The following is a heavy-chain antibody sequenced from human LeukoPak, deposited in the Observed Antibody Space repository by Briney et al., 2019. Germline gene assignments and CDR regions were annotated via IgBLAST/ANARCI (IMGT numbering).Heavy chain of an antibody. CDR2: INHSGST. D-gene: IGHD3-10*01. V-gene: IGHV4-34*01. CDR1: GGSFSGYY. Sequence: SETLSLTCAVYGGSFSGYYWSWIRQPPGKGLEWIGEINHSGSTNYNPSLKSRVTISVDTSKNQFSLKLSSVTAADTAVYYCARGPYGIVDYWGQGTLVTVSS. CDR3: ARGPYGIVDY. J-gene: IGHJ4*02.